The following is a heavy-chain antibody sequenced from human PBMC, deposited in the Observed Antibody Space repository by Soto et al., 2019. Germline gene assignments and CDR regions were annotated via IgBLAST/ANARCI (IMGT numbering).Heavy chain of an antibody. J-gene: IGHJ4*02. CDR1: GGSLSSYY. D-gene: IGHD5-18*01. Sequence: ETLSLTCTVSGGSLSSYYWSWIRQPPGKGLEWVGYMYTSGSANYNPSLKSRVTISVDMSQNQFSLKLTSVTAADTAVYYCARHGAIYSNSWYDFDYWGQGTLVTVSS. CDR3: ARHGAIYSNSWYDFDY. V-gene: IGHV4-59*08. CDR2: MYTSGSA.